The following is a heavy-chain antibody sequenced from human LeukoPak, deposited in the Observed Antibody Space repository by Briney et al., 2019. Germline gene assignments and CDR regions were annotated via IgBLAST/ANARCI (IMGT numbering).Heavy chain of an antibody. CDR1: GGSISSSSYY. CDR3: ARDSEVGARLPYYFDY. CDR2: IYYSGST. V-gene: IGHV4-39*07. J-gene: IGHJ4*02. D-gene: IGHD1-26*01. Sequence: SETLSLTCTVSGGSISSSSYYWGWIRQPPGKGLEWIGSIYYSGSTYYNPSLKSRVTISVDTSKNQFSLKLSSVTAADTAVYYCARDSEVGARLPYYFDYWGQGTLVTVSS.